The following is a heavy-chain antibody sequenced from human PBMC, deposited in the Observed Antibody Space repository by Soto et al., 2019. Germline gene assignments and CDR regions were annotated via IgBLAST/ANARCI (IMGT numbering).Heavy chain of an antibody. CDR2: ISYDGSNE. V-gene: IGHV3-30-3*01. CDR1: GFTLNTYG. CDR3: ARDRWEVLGGDY. J-gene: IGHJ4*02. Sequence: QVQLVESGGGVVQPGRSLRLSCVASGFTLNTYGIHWVRQAPGKGLEWLALISYDGSNEYYTDSVKGRFCISRDNSKNTVYLLMNSLKDEDTAVYYCARDRWEVLGGDYWGQGTLVTVSS. D-gene: IGHD1-26*01.